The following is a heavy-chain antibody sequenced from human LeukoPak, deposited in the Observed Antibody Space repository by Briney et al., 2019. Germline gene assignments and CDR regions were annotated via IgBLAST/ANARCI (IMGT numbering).Heavy chain of an antibody. CDR3: ANGFYDSSGYYYEYFDY. V-gene: IGHV3-23*01. CDR2: ISGSGGST. J-gene: IGHJ4*02. D-gene: IGHD3-22*01. CDR1: GFTFSSYA. Sequence: PGGSLRLSCAASGFTFSSYAMSWVRQAPGKGLEWVSYISGSGGSTYYADSVKGRFTVSRDNSKNTLYLQMNSLRAEDTAVYYCANGFYDSSGYYYEYFDYWGQGTLVTVSS.